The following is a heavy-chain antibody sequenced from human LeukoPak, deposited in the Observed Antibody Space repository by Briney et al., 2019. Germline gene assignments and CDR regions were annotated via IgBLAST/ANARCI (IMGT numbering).Heavy chain of an antibody. Sequence: PSETLSLTCTVSGGSISSGSYYWSWIRQPAGKGLEWIGRIYTSGSTSYHPSLKSRVTISLDTSKNQFSLKLTSVTAADTAMYYCAREVDYYGSRSYRFDWFDHWGQGTLVTVSS. J-gene: IGHJ5*02. CDR1: GGSISSGSYY. D-gene: IGHD3-10*01. V-gene: IGHV4-61*02. CDR3: AREVDYYGSRSYRFDWFDH. CDR2: IYTSGST.